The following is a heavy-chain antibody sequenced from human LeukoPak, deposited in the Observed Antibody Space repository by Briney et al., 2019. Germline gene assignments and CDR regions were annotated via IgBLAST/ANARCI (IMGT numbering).Heavy chain of an antibody. Sequence: SVKVSCKASGGTFRNYALSCVRQAPGQGLEWMGGLIPLFGRAEYAQKFQGRVTIIADEATNTAYLELSSLTSDDTAIYYCASPKENNDYYFDYWGQGTLVTVST. D-gene: IGHD1/OR15-1a*01. J-gene: IGHJ4*02. CDR1: GGTFRNYA. CDR2: LIPLFGRA. CDR3: ASPKENNDYYFDY. V-gene: IGHV1-69*13.